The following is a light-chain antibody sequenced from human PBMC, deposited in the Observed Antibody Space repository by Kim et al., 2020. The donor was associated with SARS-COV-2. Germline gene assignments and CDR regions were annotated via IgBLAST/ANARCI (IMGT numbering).Light chain of an antibody. V-gene: IGLV1-40*01. J-gene: IGLJ3*02. CDR1: SSNIGAGYD. Sequence: RVTHSCTGSSSNIGAGYDVHWYQQLPGTAPKRLIYSNNQRPSGVPDRFSGSNSGTSASLAIIGLQAEDEADYYCQSYDSSLSGGVFGGGTQLTVL. CDR2: SNN. CDR3: QSYDSSLSGGV.